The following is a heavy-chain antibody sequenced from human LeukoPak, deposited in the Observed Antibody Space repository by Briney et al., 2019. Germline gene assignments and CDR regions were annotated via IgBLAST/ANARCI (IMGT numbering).Heavy chain of an antibody. D-gene: IGHD6-13*01. CDR1: GGSFSSYA. CDR3: ERDQGGSSWQGLDY. CDR2: IIPVLGIV. V-gene: IGHV1-69*04. Sequence: ASVKVSCKASGGSFSSYAISWVRQAPGQGPEWMGRIIPVLGIVKYAQKFQGRVTITADKSTSTAYMEVSSLRSEDTAVYYCERDQGGSSWQGLDYWGQGTLVTVSS. J-gene: IGHJ4*02.